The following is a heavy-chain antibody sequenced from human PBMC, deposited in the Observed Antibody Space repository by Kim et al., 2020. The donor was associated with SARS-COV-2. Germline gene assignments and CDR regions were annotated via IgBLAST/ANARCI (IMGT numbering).Heavy chain of an antibody. CDR3: FKGHRVLDG. CDR1: GFSFSDNY. V-gene: IGHV3-72*01. D-gene: IGHD3-16*01. CDR2: IRNKPNSYTP. J-gene: IGHJ4*02. Sequence: RGSLRLSCVASGFSFSDNYMDWVRQAPGKGLEWVGRIRNKPNSYTPKSAPSVKGRFTVSRDDSKNSLYLQLDTLKPEDTAMYYCFKGHRVLDGGGQEPLV.